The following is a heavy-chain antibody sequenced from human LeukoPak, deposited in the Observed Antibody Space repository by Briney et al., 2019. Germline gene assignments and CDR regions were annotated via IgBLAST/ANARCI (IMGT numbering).Heavy chain of an antibody. CDR2: INPNSGGT. CDR1: GGTFSNYA. J-gene: IGHJ6*03. CDR3: ARSPEVLPRLIYYYYYMDV. Sequence: ASVKVSCKASGGTFSNYAISWVRQAPGQGLEWMGWINPNSGGTNYAQKFQGRVTMTRDTSISTAYMELSRLRSDDTAVYYCARSPEVLPRLIYYYYYMDVWGKGTTVTVSS. V-gene: IGHV1-2*02. D-gene: IGHD6-6*01.